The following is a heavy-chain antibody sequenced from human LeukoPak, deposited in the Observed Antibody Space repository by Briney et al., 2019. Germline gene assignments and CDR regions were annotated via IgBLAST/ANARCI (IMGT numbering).Heavy chain of an antibody. J-gene: IGHJ3*02. CDR1: GFTFSSYS. CDR3: APETYYDFWSGPGAFDI. CDR2: ISSSSSTI. Sequence: GGSLRLSCAASGFTFSSYSMNWVRQAPGKGLEWVSYISSSSSTIYYADSVKGRFTISRDNAKNSLYLQMNSLRAEDTAVYYCAPETYYDFWSGPGAFDIWGQGTMVTVSS. V-gene: IGHV3-48*01. D-gene: IGHD3-3*01.